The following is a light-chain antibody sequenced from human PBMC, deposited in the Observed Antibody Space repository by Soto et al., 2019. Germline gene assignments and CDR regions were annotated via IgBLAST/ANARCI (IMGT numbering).Light chain of an antibody. CDR3: QSYDSSLSGYV. CDR2: GNS. Sequence: QSVLTQPPSVSGAPGQRVTISCTGSSSNIGAGYEVHWYQPLPGTAPKRLIYGNSNRPSGVPDRFSGSKSGTSASLAITGLQADDEADYYCQSYDSSLSGYVFGTGTKLTVL. J-gene: IGLJ1*01. CDR1: SSNIGAGYE. V-gene: IGLV1-40*01.